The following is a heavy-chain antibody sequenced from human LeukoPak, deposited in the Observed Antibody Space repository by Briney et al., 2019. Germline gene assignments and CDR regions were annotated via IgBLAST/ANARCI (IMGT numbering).Heavy chain of an antibody. Sequence: PGGSLRLSCAASGFTFSNAWMSWIRQAPGKGLEWVGRIKSKTDGGTTDYAAPVKGRFTISRDDSKNTLYLQMNSLKTEDTAVYYCTTDQDSNYVDYYYYMDVWGKGTTVTVSS. V-gene: IGHV3-15*01. D-gene: IGHD4-11*01. CDR2: IKSKTDGGTT. CDR3: TTDQDSNYVDYYYYMDV. CDR1: GFTFSNAW. J-gene: IGHJ6*03.